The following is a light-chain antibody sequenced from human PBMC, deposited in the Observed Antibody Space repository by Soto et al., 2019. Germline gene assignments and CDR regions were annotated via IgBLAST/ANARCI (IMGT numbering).Light chain of an antibody. CDR3: QTYDSSLSGLYV. CDR1: SSDVGGYNY. Sequence: QSALTQAASVSGSPGQSITISCTGTSSDVGGYNYVSWYHQLPGTAPKLLIYGNTNRPSGVPDRFSGSKSGTSASLAIAGLQTEDEGDYYCQTYDSSLSGLYVFGTGTKVTVL. CDR2: GNT. V-gene: IGLV1-40*01. J-gene: IGLJ1*01.